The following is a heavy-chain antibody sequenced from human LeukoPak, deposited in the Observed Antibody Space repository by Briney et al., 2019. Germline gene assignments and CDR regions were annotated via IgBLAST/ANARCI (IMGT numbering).Heavy chain of an antibody. D-gene: IGHD1-7*01. J-gene: IGHJ6*03. CDR2: ISYNGGSA. Sequence: GGSLRLSCVASGFTFSNYAVNWVRQAPGKGLEWVSCISYNGGSAHYADSLKGRVTISRDNSNNTLFLEMNNLRAEDTAVYYCANSRPGARTFYYFYMAVWGKGTTVIVSS. V-gene: IGHV3-23*01. CDR3: ANSRPGARTFYYFYMAV. CDR1: GFTFSNYA.